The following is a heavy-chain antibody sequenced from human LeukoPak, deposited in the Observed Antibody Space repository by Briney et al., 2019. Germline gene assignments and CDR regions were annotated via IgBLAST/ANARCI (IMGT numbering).Heavy chain of an antibody. Sequence: PGGSLRLSCAASGFSFSIYRMNWVRQAPGKGLEWVSAISGSGGSTYYADSVKGRFTISRDNSKNTLYLQMNSLRAEDTAVYYCAKSYYDFWSGLDYWGQGTLVTVSS. CDR1: GFSFSIYR. D-gene: IGHD3-3*01. CDR2: ISGSGGST. J-gene: IGHJ4*02. CDR3: AKSYYDFWSGLDY. V-gene: IGHV3-23*01.